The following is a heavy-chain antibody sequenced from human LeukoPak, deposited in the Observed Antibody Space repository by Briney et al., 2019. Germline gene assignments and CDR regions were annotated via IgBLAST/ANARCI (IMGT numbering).Heavy chain of an antibody. V-gene: IGHV4-38-2*02. Sequence: SETLSLTCTVSGYSISSGYYWGWIRQPPGKGLEWIGSIYYSGSTYYNPSLKSRVTISVDTSKNQFSLKLSSVTAADTAVYYCARGRTIAVAGTQFLGSPREYNWFDPWGQGTLDTVSS. J-gene: IGHJ5*02. CDR1: GYSISSGYY. D-gene: IGHD6-19*01. CDR2: IYYSGST. CDR3: ARGRTIAVAGTQFLGSPREYNWFDP.